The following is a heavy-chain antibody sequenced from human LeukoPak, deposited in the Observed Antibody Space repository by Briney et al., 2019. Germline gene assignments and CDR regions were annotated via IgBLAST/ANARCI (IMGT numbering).Heavy chain of an antibody. CDR3: ASTVTTTYYYYYGMDV. J-gene: IGHJ6*02. V-gene: IGHV4-59*08. Sequence: SETLSLTCTVSGGSISSYYWSWLREPPGKGGEGSGYIYHSGSTNYNPSLKSRVTISVDTSKNQFSLKLSSVTAADTAVYYCASTVTTTYYYYYGMDVWGQGTTVTVSS. CDR1: GGSISSYY. CDR2: IYHSGST. D-gene: IGHD4-17*01.